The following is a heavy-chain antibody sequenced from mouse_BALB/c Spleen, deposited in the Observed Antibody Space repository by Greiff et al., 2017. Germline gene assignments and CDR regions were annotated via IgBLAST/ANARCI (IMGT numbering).Heavy chain of an antibody. CDR3: ARGYGSPFDY. J-gene: IGHJ2*01. D-gene: IGHD1-1*01. CDR2: ISYDGSN. Sequence: EVKLQESGPGLVKPSQSLSLTCSVTGYSITSGYYWNWLRQFPGNKLEWMGYISYDGSNNYNPSLKNRISITRDTSKNQFFLKLNSVTTEDTATYYCARGYGSPFDYWGQGTTLTVSS. CDR1: GYSITSGYY. V-gene: IGHV3-6*02.